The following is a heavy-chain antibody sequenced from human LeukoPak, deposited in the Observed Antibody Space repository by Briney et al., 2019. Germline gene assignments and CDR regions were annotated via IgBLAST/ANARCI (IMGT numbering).Heavy chain of an antibody. Sequence: KGSETLSLTCTVSGGSVSSGSYYWSWIRQPPGKGLEWIGYIYYSGSTNYNPSLKSRVTISVDTSKNQFSLKLSSVTAADTAVYYCARARLRYFDWLSYWYFDLWGRGTLVTVSS. D-gene: IGHD3-9*01. J-gene: IGHJ2*01. V-gene: IGHV4-61*01. CDR1: GGSVSSGSYY. CDR3: ARARLRYFDWLSYWYFDL. CDR2: IYYSGST.